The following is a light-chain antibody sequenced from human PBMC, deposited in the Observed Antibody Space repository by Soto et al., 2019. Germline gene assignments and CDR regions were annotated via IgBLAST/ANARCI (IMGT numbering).Light chain of an antibody. V-gene: IGLV2-23*01. J-gene: IGLJ1*01. CDR3: CSYAGISTYV. CDR2: EGG. CDR1: SSDVWNYNF. Sequence: QSVLTQPASVSGSPGQSITISCTGTSSDVWNYNFVSWYQQHPGKAPKLMISEGGKRPSGVSDRFSGSKSGNTASLTISGLQAEDEADYYCCSYAGISTYVFGPGTKVTVL.